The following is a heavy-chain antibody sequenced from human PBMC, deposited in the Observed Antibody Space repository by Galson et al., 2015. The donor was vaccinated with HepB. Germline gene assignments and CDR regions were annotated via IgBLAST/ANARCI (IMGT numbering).Heavy chain of an antibody. J-gene: IGHJ4*02. CDR1: GFTFSSSS. CDR2: ISSSSSTI. Sequence: SLRLSCAASGFTFSSSSMNWVRQAPGKGLEWVSYISSSSSTIYYADSVKGRFSISRDNAKNSLYLQMNSLRAADTAVDYCARERDPNYGDYDYWGQGTLVTVSS. D-gene: IGHD4-17*01. CDR3: ARERDPNYGDYDY. V-gene: IGHV3-48*01.